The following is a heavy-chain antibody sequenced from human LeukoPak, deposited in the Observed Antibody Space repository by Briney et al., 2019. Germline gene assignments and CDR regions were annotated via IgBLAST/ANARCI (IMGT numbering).Heavy chain of an antibody. CDR3: AKDISVGATPYNFDS. Sequence: GGSQRLSCAPSGFTFDDYAMHWVRKGPGKGLEWISGITWNTDTIGYADSVMGRFTISRDNAKNSLYLQMNSLRAEDTALYYCAKDISVGATPYNFDSWGQGTLVTVSS. CDR1: GFTFDDYA. D-gene: IGHD1-26*01. CDR2: ITWNTDTI. J-gene: IGHJ4*02. V-gene: IGHV3-9*01.